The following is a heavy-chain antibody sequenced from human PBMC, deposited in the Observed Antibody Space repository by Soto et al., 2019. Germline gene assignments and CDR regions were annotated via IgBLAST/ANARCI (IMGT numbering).Heavy chain of an antibody. Sequence: SVKVSCKASGGTFSSYAISWVRQAPGQGLEWMGGIIPTFGTANYAQKFQGRVTITADESTSTAYMELSSLRSEDTAVYYCASPSMGRAAIKAVYYYYGMDVWGQGTTVTVSS. CDR3: ASPSMGRAAIKAVYYYYGMDV. CDR2: IIPTFGTA. J-gene: IGHJ6*02. D-gene: IGHD2-2*01. V-gene: IGHV1-69*13. CDR1: GGTFSSYA.